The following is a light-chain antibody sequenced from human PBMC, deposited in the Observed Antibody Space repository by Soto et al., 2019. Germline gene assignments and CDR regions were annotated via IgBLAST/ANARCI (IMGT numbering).Light chain of an antibody. CDR3: QQFNNWHPLT. CDR2: RAS. J-gene: IGKJ4*01. Sequence: EVVMTQSPATLSVSPGERATLSCRSSQFVSTNLAWYQQKPVQAPSRLIYRASTRATGIPARLSGGGSGTEFTLTISILQSEDSAVYYCQQFNNWHPLTFGGGTKVEIK. CDR1: QFVSTN. V-gene: IGKV3-15*01.